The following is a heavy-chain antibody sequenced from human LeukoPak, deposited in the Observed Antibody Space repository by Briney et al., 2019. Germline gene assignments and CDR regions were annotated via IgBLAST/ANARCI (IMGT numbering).Heavy chain of an antibody. CDR3: ARERLQYNWFDP. D-gene: IGHD4-11*01. CDR1: GGSISSYY. Sequence: SETLSLTCTVSGGSISSYYWSWIRQPPGKGLEWIGYIYYSGSTNYNPSLKSRVTISVDTSKNQFSLKLSSVTAADTAVYYCARERLQYNWFDPWGQGTLVTVSS. J-gene: IGHJ5*02. CDR2: IYYSGST. V-gene: IGHV4-59*01.